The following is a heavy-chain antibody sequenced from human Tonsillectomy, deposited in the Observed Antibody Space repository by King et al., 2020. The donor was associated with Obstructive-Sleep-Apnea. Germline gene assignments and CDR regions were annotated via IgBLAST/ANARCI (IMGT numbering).Heavy chain of an antibody. D-gene: IGHD5-24*01. J-gene: IGHJ4*02. CDR2: ISGSGGST. CDR3: AKTISKEGYRAEILDKFDY. CDR1: GFTFSSYA. Sequence: VQLVESGGGLVQPGGSLRVSCGASGFTFSSYAMSWVRQAPGKGLEWVSAISGSGGSTYYADSVKGRFTISRDNSKNTLCMQMNSLRAEDTAVYYCAKTISKEGYRAEILDKFDYWGQGTLVTVSS. V-gene: IGHV3-23*04.